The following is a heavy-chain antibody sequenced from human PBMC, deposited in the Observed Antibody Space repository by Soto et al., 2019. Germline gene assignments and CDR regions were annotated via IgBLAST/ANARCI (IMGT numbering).Heavy chain of an antibody. CDR2: LDGAGGST. J-gene: IGHJ6*02. V-gene: IGHV3-23*01. CDR1: GFTFSYFG. Sequence: PGGSLRLSCLASGFTFSYFGMTWVRHVPGRGLEWVASLDGAGGSTYYAESVRGRFSISRDNSQNTLFLQMKRLTVDDTAIYYCAAPRDEYGSGVSWFTYGMDIWGQGTTVTVSS. CDR3: AAPRDEYGSGVSWFTYGMDI. D-gene: IGHD3-10*01.